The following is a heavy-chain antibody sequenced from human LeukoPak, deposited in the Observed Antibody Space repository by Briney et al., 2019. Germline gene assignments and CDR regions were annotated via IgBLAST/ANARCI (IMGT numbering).Heavy chain of an antibody. CDR2: IAYSGDT. CDR3: AKQRLPGTVDY. V-gene: IGHV4-31*03. J-gene: IGHJ4*02. Sequence: SETLSLTCSVSGGSINRGGNYWSWIRQHPGKGLEWIGYIAYSGDTYYNPSLRSRITISADTSQTQFSLKLRYATAADTAVYYCAKQRLPGTVDYWGQGTPVTVSS. CDR1: GGSINRGGNY. D-gene: IGHD6-25*01.